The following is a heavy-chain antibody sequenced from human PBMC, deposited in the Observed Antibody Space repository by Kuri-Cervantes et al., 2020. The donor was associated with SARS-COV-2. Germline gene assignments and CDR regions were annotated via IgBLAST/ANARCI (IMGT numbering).Heavy chain of an antibody. D-gene: IGHD6-6*01. CDR3: ARGDSSNDAFDI. CDR1: GFTFSSYW. J-gene: IGHJ3*02. V-gene: IGHV3-74*01. Sequence: ETLSLSCAASGFTFSSYWMHWVRQAPGKGLVWVSRINSDGSSTTYADSVKGRFTISRDNAKNTLYLQMNSLRAEDTAVYDCARGDSSNDAFDIWGQGAMVTVSS. CDR2: INSDGSST.